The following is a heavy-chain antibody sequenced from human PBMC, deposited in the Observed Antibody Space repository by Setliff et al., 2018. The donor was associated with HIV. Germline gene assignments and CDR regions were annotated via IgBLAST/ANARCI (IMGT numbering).Heavy chain of an antibody. J-gene: IGHJ5*02. Sequence: SETLSLTCAVYGGSFTNYFWSWIRQSPGKGLEWIGEINHSGRTKYNPSLKSRVTMSVDTSKNQFSLKLKSVTAADTAVYYCARGPTYNFWSGYYTRASFDPWGQGTLVTVSS. CDR3: ARGPTYNFWSGYYTRASFDP. V-gene: IGHV4-34*01. CDR2: INHSGRT. D-gene: IGHD3-3*01. CDR1: GGSFTNYF.